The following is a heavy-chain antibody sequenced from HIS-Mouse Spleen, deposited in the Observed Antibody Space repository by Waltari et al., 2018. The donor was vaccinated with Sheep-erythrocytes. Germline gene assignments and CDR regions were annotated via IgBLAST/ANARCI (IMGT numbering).Heavy chain of an antibody. CDR2: ISGNSGSR. V-gene: IGHV3-9*01. CDR3: ARDRSNYFDY. CDR1: GIRFDDYA. Sequence: EVQLVESGGGLVQPGRSLRLSCAASGIRFDDYAMHWVRQAPGKGRGWGSGISGNSGSRGYAVSGKGRLTMSRDNAKNSLYLQMNSLRAEDTAVYYCARDRSNYFDYWGQGTLVTVSS. J-gene: IGHJ4*02. D-gene: IGHD3-10*01.